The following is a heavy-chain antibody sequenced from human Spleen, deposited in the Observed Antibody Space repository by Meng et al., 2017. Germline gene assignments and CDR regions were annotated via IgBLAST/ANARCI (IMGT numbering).Heavy chain of an antibody. Sequence: GESLKISCAASGFTFSSYWMSWVRQAPGKGLEWVANIKQDGSEKYYVDSVKGRFTISRDNAKNSLYLQMNSLRAEDTAVYYCAREVGPGKYSPFDYWGQGTRVT. CDR2: IKQDGSEK. CDR3: AREVGPGKYSPFDY. J-gene: IGHJ4*02. D-gene: IGHD4-11*01. V-gene: IGHV3-7*01. CDR1: GFTFSSYW.